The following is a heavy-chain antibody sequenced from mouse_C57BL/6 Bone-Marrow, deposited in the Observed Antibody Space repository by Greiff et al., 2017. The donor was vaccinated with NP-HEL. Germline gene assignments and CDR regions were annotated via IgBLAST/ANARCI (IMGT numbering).Heavy chain of an antibody. Sequence: QVQLQQSGAELVRPGTSVKVSCKASGYAFTNYLIEWVKQRPGQGLEWIGLINPGSGGTNYNEKFKGTATLTADKSSSTAYMQLSSLTSEDSAVYCCARSAVNYYGSSYGDAMDYWGQGTSVTVSS. V-gene: IGHV1-54*01. CDR2: INPGSGGT. CDR3: ARSAVNYYGSSYGDAMDY. J-gene: IGHJ4*01. D-gene: IGHD1-1*01. CDR1: GYAFTNYL.